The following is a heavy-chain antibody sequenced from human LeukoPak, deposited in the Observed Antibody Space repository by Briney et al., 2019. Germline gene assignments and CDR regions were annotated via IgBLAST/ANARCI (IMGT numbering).Heavy chain of an antibody. CDR2: IGGSGGST. CDR1: GFTFSSYA. D-gene: IGHD6-19*01. Sequence: GGSLRLSCAASGFTFSSYAMSWVRQAPGKGLEWVSAIGGSGGSTYYADSVKGRFTISRDNPKNTLYLQMNSLRAEDTAVYYCARGGVYSSGSYYLYYFDYWGQGTLVTVSS. V-gene: IGHV3-23*01. J-gene: IGHJ4*02. CDR3: ARGGVYSSGSYYLYYFDY.